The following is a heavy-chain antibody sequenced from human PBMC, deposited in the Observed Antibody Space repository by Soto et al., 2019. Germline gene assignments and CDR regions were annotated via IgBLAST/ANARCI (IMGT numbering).Heavy chain of an antibody. CDR3: AREPMTRGYCYGPGAYYYYYAIDV. CDR1: GGTFSSYA. Sequence: SVKVSCKASGGTFSSYAISWVRQAPGQGLEWMGGIIPIFGTANYAQKFQGRVTITADESTSTAYMELNSLRSEDTAVYYCAREPMTRGYCYGPGAYYYYYAIDVWGHGTTVVVSS. CDR2: IIPIFGTA. D-gene: IGHD5-18*01. V-gene: IGHV1-69*13. J-gene: IGHJ6*02.